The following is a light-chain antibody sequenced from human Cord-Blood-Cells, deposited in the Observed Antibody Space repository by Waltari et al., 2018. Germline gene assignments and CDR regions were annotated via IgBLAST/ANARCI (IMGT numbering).Light chain of an antibody. CDR2: EFS. V-gene: IGLV2-8*01. J-gene: IGLJ1*01. CDR3: SSYAGSNNFYV. Sequence: SALPQPPPPSGSPGQSVTIPRTGTSRAAGRSHFVPWSQQHPGKAPQLMIYEFSQPPSGVPDRFSGSKSGNTASLTVSGLQAEDEADYYCSSYAGSNNFYVFGTGTKVTVL. CDR1: SRAAGRSHF.